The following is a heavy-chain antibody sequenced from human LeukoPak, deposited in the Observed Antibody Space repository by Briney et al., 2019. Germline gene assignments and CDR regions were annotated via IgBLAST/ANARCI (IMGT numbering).Heavy chain of an antibody. V-gene: IGHV1-18*01. Sequence: ASVKVSCKASGYTFTSYGISWVRQAPGQGLEWMGWISTYNGHTNYARKVQGRVTMTTDTSTSTAYMELRSLRSDDTAVYYCARLRFLEWLLPDYWGQGTLVTVSS. CDR3: ARLRFLEWLLPDY. CDR2: ISTYNGHT. J-gene: IGHJ4*02. CDR1: GYTFTSYG. D-gene: IGHD3-3*01.